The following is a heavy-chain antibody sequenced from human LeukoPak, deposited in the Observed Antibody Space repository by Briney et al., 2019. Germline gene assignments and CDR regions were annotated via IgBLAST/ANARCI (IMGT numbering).Heavy chain of an antibody. V-gene: IGHV4-59*01. CDR2: IYYSGGT. CDR3: ARDSSSGYYTIDY. J-gene: IGHJ4*01. CDR1: GGSISSYY. D-gene: IGHD3-22*01. Sequence: PSETLSLTCTVSGGSISSYYWSWIRQPPGKGLEWIGYIYYSGGTNYNPSLKSRVTISVDTSKNQFSLKLRSVTAADTALYYCARDSSSGYYTIDYWGQGTQVTVSS.